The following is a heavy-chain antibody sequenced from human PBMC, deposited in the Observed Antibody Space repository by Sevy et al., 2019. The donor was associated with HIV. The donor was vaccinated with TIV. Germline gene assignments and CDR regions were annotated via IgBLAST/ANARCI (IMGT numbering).Heavy chain of an antibody. V-gene: IGHV3-23*01. CDR1: GFTFSSYA. CDR3: AKETTVTHDYYYYYGMDV. CDR2: ISGSGGST. D-gene: IGHD4-17*01. Sequence: GGSLRLSCAASGFTFSSYAMSWVRQAPGKGLEWVSAISGSGGSTYYADSVKGRFTISRDNSKNTLYLQMNSLRAEDTAVYYCAKETTVTHDYYYYYGMDVWGQGTTVTVSS. J-gene: IGHJ6*02.